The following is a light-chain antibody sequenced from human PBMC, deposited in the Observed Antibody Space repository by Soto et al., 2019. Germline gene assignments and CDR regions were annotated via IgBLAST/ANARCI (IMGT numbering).Light chain of an antibody. J-gene: IGKJ5*01. CDR3: QQYDGSPIT. V-gene: IGKV3-20*01. Sequence: VLTQSPGTRSLSPGERATLSCSASQTTPSTYLAWYRQKSGQPPRLLVYGASTRATGIPDRFSGSGSGTDFTLTISRLEPEDFAVYYCQQYDGSPITFGQGTRLEIK. CDR1: QTTPSTY. CDR2: GAS.